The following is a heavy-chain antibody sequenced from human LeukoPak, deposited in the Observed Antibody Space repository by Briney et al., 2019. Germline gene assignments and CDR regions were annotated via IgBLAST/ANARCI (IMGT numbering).Heavy chain of an antibody. CDR2: IYTSGST. CDR1: GGSISSGSYY. J-gene: IGHJ4*02. Sequence: SQTLSLTCTVSGGSISSGSYYWSWIRQPAGKGLEWIGRIYTSGSTNYNPSLKSRVTISVDTSKNQFSLKLSSVTAADTAVYYCARERRELRNDFDYWGQGTLVTVSS. D-gene: IGHD1-26*01. CDR3: ARERRELRNDFDY. V-gene: IGHV4-61*02.